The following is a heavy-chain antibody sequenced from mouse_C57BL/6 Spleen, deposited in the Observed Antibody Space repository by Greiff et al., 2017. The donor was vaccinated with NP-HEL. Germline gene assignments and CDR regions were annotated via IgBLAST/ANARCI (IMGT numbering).Heavy chain of an antibody. V-gene: IGHV5-6*01. CDR3: AKQRDYCDY. CDR1: GFAFSSYG. Sequence: EVKLVESGGDLVKPGGSLKLSCAASGFAFSSYGMSWVRQTPEKRLEWVATISSGGSYTYYPDSVTGRITISRDNAKNTLYLQMSSLKSEDTALYYCAKQRDYCDYWGQGTTLTVSS. J-gene: IGHJ2*01. CDR2: ISSGGSYT.